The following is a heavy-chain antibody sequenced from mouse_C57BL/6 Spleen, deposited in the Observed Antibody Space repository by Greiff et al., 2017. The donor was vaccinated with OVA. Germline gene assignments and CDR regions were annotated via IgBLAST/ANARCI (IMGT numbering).Heavy chain of an antibody. CDR3: PITTAPYWYFDD. CDR1: GYTFTSYW. CDR2: IHPNSGST. V-gene: IGHV1-64*01. J-gene: IGHJ1*03. Sequence: VQLQQPGAELVKPGASVKLSCKASGYTFTSYWMHWVKQRPGQGLEWIGMIHPNSGSTNYNEKFKSKATLTVDKSSSTAYMQLSSLTSEDSAVYYCPITTAPYWYFDDWGTGTTVTVSS. D-gene: IGHD1-1*01.